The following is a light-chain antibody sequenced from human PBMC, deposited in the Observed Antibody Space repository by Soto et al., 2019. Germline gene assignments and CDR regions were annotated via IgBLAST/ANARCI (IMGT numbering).Light chain of an antibody. J-gene: IGLJ3*02. CDR1: SSNIGSYY. CDR2: SNS. CDR3: AAWDDSLSGPV. Sequence: QSVLTQAPSASGTPGQRVTISCSGSSSNIGSYYVYWYQQLPGRAPKLLMYSNSQRPSGVPDRFSGSKSGTSASLAISGLRSEDEADYYCAAWDDSLSGPVFGGGTQLTVL. V-gene: IGLV1-47*02.